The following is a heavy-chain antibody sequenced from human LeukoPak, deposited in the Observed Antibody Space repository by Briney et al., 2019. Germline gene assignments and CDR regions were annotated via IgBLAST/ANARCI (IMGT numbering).Heavy chain of an antibody. Sequence: AGGSLRLSCAASGFTFSSYSMNWVRQAPGKGLEWVSSISSSSSYIYYADSVRGRFTISRDNAKNSLYLQMNSLRAEDTAVYYCARDWGIFGADYWGQGTLVTVSS. D-gene: IGHD3-3*01. V-gene: IGHV3-21*01. J-gene: IGHJ4*02. CDR1: GFTFSSYS. CDR3: ARDWGIFGADY. CDR2: ISSSSSYI.